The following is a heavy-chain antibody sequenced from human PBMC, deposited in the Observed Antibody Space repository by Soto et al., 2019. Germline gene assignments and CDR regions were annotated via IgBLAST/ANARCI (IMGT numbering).Heavy chain of an antibody. CDR2: IGPESGAT. CDR1: GYTFTGHY. J-gene: IGHJ4*02. Sequence: ASVKVSCKASGYTFTGHYIHWVRQAPEQGPEWMGEIGPESGATRYAQRFQGRVTMTMDMSITTVYMELNNLSPDDTAVYYCGRGRSGQIVVFYWGQGTPGTVSS. D-gene: IGHD1-26*01. V-gene: IGHV1-2*02. CDR3: GRGRSGQIVVFY.